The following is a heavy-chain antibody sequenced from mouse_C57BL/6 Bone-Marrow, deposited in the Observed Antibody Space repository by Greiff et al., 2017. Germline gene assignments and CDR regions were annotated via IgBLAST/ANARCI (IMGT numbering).Heavy chain of an antibody. Sequence: VQLQQSGAELARPGASVTLSCKASGYTFTSYGISWVKQRTGQGLEWIGEIYPRSGNTYYNEKFKGKATLTADKSSSTAYMELRSLTSEDSAVYFCAIWDERGYYFDYWGQGTTLTVSS. J-gene: IGHJ2*01. V-gene: IGHV1-81*01. D-gene: IGHD1-1*02. CDR1: GYTFTSYG. CDR2: IYPRSGNT. CDR3: AIWDERGYYFDY.